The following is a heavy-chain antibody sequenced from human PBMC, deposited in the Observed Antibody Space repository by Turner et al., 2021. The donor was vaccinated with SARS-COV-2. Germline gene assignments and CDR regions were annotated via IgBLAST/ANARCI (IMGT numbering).Heavy chain of an antibody. CDR2: INPNSGGT. V-gene: IGHV1-2*02. CDR3: ATGYQLRVNWFDP. J-gene: IGHJ5*02. CDR1: GYTFTGYY. D-gene: IGHD2-2*01. Sequence: QVQLVQSGADVKKPGASVKVSCKASGYTFTGYYMHWVRQAPGQGLEWMGWINPNSGGTNYAQKFQGRVTMTRDTSISTAYMELSSLRSEDTAVYFCATGYQLRVNWFDPWGQGTLVTVSS.